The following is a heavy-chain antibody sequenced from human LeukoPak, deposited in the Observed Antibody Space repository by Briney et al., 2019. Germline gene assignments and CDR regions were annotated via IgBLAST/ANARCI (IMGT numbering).Heavy chain of an antibody. D-gene: IGHD2-21*01. V-gene: IGHV3-53*01. CDR1: EFTVSSNY. CDR2: IYSGGKT. Sequence: GGSLRLSCAASEFTVSSNYMSWVRQAPGKGLEWVSVIYSGGKTYYADSVKGRFTISRDNSKNTLYLQVNSLRVEDTAVYYCARGDGGDWTKYYFDYWGQGTLVTVSS. J-gene: IGHJ4*02. CDR3: ARGDGGDWTKYYFDY.